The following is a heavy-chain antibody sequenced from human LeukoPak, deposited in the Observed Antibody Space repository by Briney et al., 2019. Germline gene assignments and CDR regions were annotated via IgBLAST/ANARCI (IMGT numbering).Heavy chain of an antibody. CDR1: GFTFDDYA. CDR2: ISWNGDIK. V-gene: IGHV3-9*01. CDR3: AKDRMGAYFTIPDY. D-gene: IGHD2/OR15-2a*01. Sequence: PGRSLRLSCAASGFTFDDYAMHWVRQAPGKGLEWVSGISWNGDIKGYADSVKVRFTISRDNAQNSLYLQINSLRPEHTAFYSCAKDRMGAYFTIPDYWGQGTLVTVSS. J-gene: IGHJ4*02.